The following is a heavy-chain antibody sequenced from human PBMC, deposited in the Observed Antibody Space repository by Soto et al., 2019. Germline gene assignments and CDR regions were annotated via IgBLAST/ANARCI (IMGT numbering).Heavy chain of an antibody. D-gene: IGHD6-13*01. V-gene: IGHV1-69*01. J-gene: IGHJ4*02. CDR2: IIPYYNTL. Sequence: QAQVVQSGAEVRTPGSSVKLSCKASEGTFNSYAIAWVRQAPGQGLEWMGGIIPYYNTLNYAQKFQDRVTITADDSTNTGYMEPSSLRSDDTAVYFCASGASRWYPYDFDSWAQGTLVTVSS. CDR3: ASGASRWYPYDFDS. CDR1: EGTFNSYA.